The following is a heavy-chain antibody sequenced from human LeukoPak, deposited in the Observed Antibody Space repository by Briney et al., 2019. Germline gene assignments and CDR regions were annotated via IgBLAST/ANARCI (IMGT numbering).Heavy chain of an antibody. V-gene: IGHV4-34*01. CDR1: GGSFSGYY. CDR2: INHSGST. CDR3: AREKRRGVVAAQGESWFDP. D-gene: IGHD2-15*01. Sequence: PSETLSLTCAVYGGSFSGYYWSWIRQPPGKGLEWIGEINHSGSTNYNPSLKSRVTISVDTSKNQFSLKLSSVTAADTAVYYCAREKRRGVVAAQGESWFDPWGQGTLVTVSS. J-gene: IGHJ5*02.